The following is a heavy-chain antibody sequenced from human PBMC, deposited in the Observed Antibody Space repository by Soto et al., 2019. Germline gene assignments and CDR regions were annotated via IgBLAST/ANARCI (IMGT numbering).Heavy chain of an antibody. CDR2: IYYSGST. V-gene: IGHV4-30-4*01. Sequence: IRQPPGKGLEWIGYIYYSGSTYYNPSLKSRVTISVDTSKNQFSLKLSSVTAADTAVYYCARTISDAFDIWGQGTMVTVSS. J-gene: IGHJ3*02. CDR3: ARTISDAFDI. D-gene: IGHD3-3*01.